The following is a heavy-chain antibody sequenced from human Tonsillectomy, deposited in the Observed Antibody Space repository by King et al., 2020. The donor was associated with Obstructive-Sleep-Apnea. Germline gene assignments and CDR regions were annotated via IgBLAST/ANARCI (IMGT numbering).Heavy chain of an antibody. D-gene: IGHD3-10*01. Sequence: QLVQSGAEVKKPGASVKVSCKASGYTFTSYYMHWVRQAPGQGLEWMGIINPSGGSTSYAQKFQGRVTMTRDTSTSTVYMELSSLRSEDTAVYYCARDSGGGADYYGMDVWGQGTTVTVSS. CDR2: INPSGGST. V-gene: IGHV1-46*01. J-gene: IGHJ6*02. CDR1: GYTFTSYY. CDR3: ARDSGGGADYYGMDV.